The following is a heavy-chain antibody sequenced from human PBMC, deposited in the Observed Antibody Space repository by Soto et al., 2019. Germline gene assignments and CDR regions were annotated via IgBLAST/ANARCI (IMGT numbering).Heavy chain of an antibody. CDR3: ARVSFETSAYADY. Sequence: QVHLVQSGAEVKKPGASVKVSCKASGYIFSTYTMHWVRQAPGQRLEWMGWINAGNGNTKYSQNFQGRVTISRDTSASTAYLELSSLRSEDTAVYSCARVSFETSAYADYWGQGSLVTASS. CDR2: INAGNGNT. CDR1: GYIFSTYT. J-gene: IGHJ4*02. D-gene: IGHD3-22*01. V-gene: IGHV1-3*01.